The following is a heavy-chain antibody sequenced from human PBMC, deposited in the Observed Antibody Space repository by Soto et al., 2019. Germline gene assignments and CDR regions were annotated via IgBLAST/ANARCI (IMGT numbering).Heavy chain of an antibody. D-gene: IGHD3-16*01. CDR2: INGYNGKA. CDR1: GYLFTKYY. Sequence: QVQLLQSVTELRKPGASVKISCKASGYLFTKYYIAWVRQAPVHGLAWMGMINGYNGKANYGQDCRGRVIMTTDTATNTAYMDLRSLTPDDTGIYYCVRWDGCFGAGGVDWGQGTLVTVSS. J-gene: IGHJ4*02. CDR3: VRWDGCFGAGGVD. V-gene: IGHV1-18*01.